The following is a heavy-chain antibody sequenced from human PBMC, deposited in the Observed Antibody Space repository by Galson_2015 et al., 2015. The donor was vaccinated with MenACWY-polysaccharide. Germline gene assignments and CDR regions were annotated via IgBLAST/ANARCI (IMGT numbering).Heavy chain of an antibody. CDR2: IKQSGSEK. CDR1: GFPFSDSW. CDR3: ARARSWSGYFAFDF. V-gene: IGHV3-7*01. J-gene: IGHJ3*01. Sequence: SLRLSCAASGFPFSDSWMTWLRQAPGKGLEWVATIKQSGSEKYHVDSVEGRFTVSRDNAKNSLYLQMNSLRAEDTAVYYCARARSWSGYFAFDFWGQGTMVTVSS. D-gene: IGHD3-3*01.